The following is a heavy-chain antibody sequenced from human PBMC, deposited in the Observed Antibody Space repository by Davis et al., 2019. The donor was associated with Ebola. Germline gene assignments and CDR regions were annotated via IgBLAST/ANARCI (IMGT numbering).Heavy chain of an antibody. D-gene: IGHD2-15*01. CDR3: TPDIVVVVAATLDY. J-gene: IGHJ4*02. CDR1: GFTFSSYA. V-gene: IGHV3-49*03. Sequence: PGGSLRLSCAASGFTFSSYAMSWFRQAPGKGLEWVGFIRSKAYGGTTEYAASVKGRFTISRDDSKSIAYLQMNSLKTEDTAVYYCTPDIVVVVAATLDYWGQGTLVTVSS. CDR2: IRSKAYGGTT.